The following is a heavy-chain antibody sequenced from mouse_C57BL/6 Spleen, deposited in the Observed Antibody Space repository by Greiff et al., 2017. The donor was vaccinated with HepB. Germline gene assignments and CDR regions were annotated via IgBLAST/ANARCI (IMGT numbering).Heavy chain of an antibody. D-gene: IGHD1-1*01. Sequence: VQLQQPGAELVRPGSSVKLSCKASGYTFTSYWMDWVKQRPGQGLEWIGNIYPSDSETHYNQKFKDKATLTVDKSSSTAYMQLSSLTSEDSAVYYCARKGVADYFDYWGQGTTLTVSS. J-gene: IGHJ2*01. CDR2: IYPSDSET. CDR1: GYTFTSYW. V-gene: IGHV1-61*01. CDR3: ARKGVADYFDY.